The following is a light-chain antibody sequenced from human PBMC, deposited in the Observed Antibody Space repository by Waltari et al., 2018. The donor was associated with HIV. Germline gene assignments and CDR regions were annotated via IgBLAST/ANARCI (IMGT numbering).Light chain of an antibody. CDR1: SSDIGAYNS. CDR3: SSYTTSNTYV. J-gene: IGLJ1*01. CDR2: RVK. V-gene: IGLV2-14*01. Sequence: QSALAQPASVSGSPGQSISFSCTGTSSDIGAYNSLPWYQKQPDKATKVIIYRVKSRPSGVSDRFSGSKSGNTASLTISGLQAEDEADYYCSSYTTSNTYVFGRGTTVSVL.